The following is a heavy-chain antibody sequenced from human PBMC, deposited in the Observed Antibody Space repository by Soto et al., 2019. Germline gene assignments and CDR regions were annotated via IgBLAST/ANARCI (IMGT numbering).Heavy chain of an antibody. Sequence: GGSLRLSCAASGFTFSSYAMSWVRQAPGKGLEWVSAISGSVVSTYYADSVKGRFTISRDNSKNTLYLQMNSLRAEDTAVYYCAKDSPSLVVFITFDYWGQEPLVTVSS. CDR3: AKDSPSLVVFITFDY. J-gene: IGHJ4*02. D-gene: IGHD3-22*01. V-gene: IGHV3-23*01. CDR1: GFTFSSYA. CDR2: ISGSVVST.